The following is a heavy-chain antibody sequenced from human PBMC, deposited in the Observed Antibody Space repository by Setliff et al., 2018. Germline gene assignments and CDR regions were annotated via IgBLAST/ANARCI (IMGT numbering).Heavy chain of an antibody. CDR2: ISGYNGNT. CDR1: GYSFRNFG. J-gene: IGHJ1*01. D-gene: IGHD3-3*01. CDR3: ARDIMIFGVVNTAEYFQH. Sequence: ASVKVSCKASGYSFRNFGITWVRQAPGQGLEWMGWISGYNGNTNYAQKLQGRVTMTTDTSTTTAYMELKSLISDDTAVYFCARDIMIFGVVNTAEYFQHWGQGTLVTVSS. V-gene: IGHV1-18*01.